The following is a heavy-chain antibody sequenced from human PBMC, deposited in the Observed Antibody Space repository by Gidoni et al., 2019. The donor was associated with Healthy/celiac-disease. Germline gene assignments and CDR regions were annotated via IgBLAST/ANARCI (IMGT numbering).Heavy chain of an antibody. CDR2: T. Sequence: TSYADSVKVRFTISRDNAKNTLYLQMNSRRAGDTAVYYCASRYSGYDWQRVGWGQGTQVTVSS. CDR3: ASRYSGYDWQRVG. J-gene: IGHJ4*02. V-gene: IGHV3-74*01. D-gene: IGHD5-12*01.